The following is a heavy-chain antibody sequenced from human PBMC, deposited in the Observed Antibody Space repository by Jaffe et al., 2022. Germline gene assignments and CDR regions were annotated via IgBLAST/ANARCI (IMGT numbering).Heavy chain of an antibody. J-gene: IGHJ4*02. CDR1: GGSISSGSYY. D-gene: IGHD5-18*01. V-gene: IGHV4-61*02. CDR2: IYTSGST. CDR3: ARVGYGYYFDY. Sequence: QVQLQESGPGLVKPSQTLSLTCTVSGGSISSGSYYWSWIRQPAGKGLEWIGRIYTSGSTNYNPSLKSRVTISVDTSKNQFSLKLSSVTAADTAVYYCARVGYGYYFDYWGQGTLVTVSS.